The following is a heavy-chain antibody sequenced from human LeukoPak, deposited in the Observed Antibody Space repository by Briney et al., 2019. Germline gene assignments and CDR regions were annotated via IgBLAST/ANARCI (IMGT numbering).Heavy chain of an antibody. CDR1: GFTFSDYY. J-gene: IGHJ6*04. Sequence: GGSLRLSCAASGFTFSDYYMTWIRQAPGKGLEWVSYISGSGSYTNYADSVKGRFTISRDNAKNSLFLQMNSLRAEDTAVYYCATETRHCTSTSCSYYYGMDVWGKGTTVTVSS. D-gene: IGHD2-2*01. CDR2: ISGSGSYT. V-gene: IGHV3-11*06. CDR3: ATETRHCTSTSCSYYYGMDV.